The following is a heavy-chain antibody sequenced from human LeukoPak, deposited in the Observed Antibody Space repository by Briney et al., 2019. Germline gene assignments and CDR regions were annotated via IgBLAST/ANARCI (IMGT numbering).Heavy chain of an antibody. CDR1: GFTVSSNY. D-gene: IGHD3-22*01. Sequence: PGGSLRLSCAASGFTVSSNYMSWVRQAPGKGLEWVSVIYSGGSTYYGDSVKGRFTISRHNSKNTLYLQMNSLRSEDTAMYYCATTRDYYDTSGYTLLQDWGQGTLVTVSS. CDR2: IYSGGST. CDR3: ATTRDYYDTSGYTLLQD. J-gene: IGHJ1*01. V-gene: IGHV3-53*04.